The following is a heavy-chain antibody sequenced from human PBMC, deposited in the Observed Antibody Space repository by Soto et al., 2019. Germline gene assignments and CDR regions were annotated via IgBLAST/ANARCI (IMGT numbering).Heavy chain of an antibody. D-gene: IGHD4-17*01. CDR3: ARVFVSTTATTSNWFDP. J-gene: IGHJ5*02. V-gene: IGHV1-46*01. Sequence: GAAVMGSFSASGCTSTTYYLNWMVQAPGGVLEWLGTTTPRGRSKNYAQRFQRRVTITRDTSTSTVYMELTSLRDDDPAVYYCARVFVSTTATTSNWFDPWGQGTMVTVSS. CDR2: TTPRGRSK. CDR1: GCTSTTYY.